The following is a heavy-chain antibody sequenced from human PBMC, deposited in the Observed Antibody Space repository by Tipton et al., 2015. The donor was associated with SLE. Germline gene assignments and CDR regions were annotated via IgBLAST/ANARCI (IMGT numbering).Heavy chain of an antibody. CDR1: GFIFSSYG. D-gene: IGHD3-3*01. V-gene: IGHV3-23*01. CDR2: ISPSGGIT. J-gene: IGHJ2*01. CDR3: AKDRPYDFWSGPRLTGYFDL. Sequence: SLRLSCAASGFIFSSYGTNWVRQAPGKGLEWVSAISPSGGITYYADSVKGRFTISRDNSKNTLYLQMNSLRAEDTATYYCAKDRPYDFWSGPRLTGYFDLWGRGTLVTVSS.